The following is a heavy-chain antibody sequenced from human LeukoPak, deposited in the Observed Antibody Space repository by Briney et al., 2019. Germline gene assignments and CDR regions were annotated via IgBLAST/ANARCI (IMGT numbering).Heavy chain of an antibody. CDR1: GFTFSNYG. Sequence: PGGSLRLSCAASGFTFSNYGMHWVRQAPGKGLEWVAVISYDGSKKNYVDSMKGRVTISRDNSKKTLYLQMNSLRTEDTAVYYCARDWPGGGFDPWGQGTLVTVSS. D-gene: IGHD3-10*01. V-gene: IGHV3-30*03. J-gene: IGHJ5*02. CDR3: ARDWPGGGFDP. CDR2: ISYDGSKK.